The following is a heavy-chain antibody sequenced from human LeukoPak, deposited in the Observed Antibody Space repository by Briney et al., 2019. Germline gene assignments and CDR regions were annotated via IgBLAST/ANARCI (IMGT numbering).Heavy chain of an antibody. V-gene: IGHV7-4-1*02. CDR3: ARDPSSWGI. D-gene: IGHD6-13*01. CDR2: INTNTGNP. CDR1: GYTFTSYD. Sequence: APVKVSCKASGYTFTSYDINWVRQAPGQGLEWMGWINTNTGNPTYAQGFTGRFVFSLDTSVSTAYLQISSLKAEDTAVYYCARDPSSWGIWGQGTMVTVSS. J-gene: IGHJ3*02.